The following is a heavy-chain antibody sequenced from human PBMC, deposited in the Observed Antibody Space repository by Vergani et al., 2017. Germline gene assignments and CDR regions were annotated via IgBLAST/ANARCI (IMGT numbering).Heavy chain of an antibody. D-gene: IGHD2-15*01. CDR3: ARGQSGYCTGDICYIHPWFES. J-gene: IGHJ5*01. Sequence: QVQLVQSGAEVKKPGASVKVSCKASGYTFNTYDINWVRQAPGQGLEWMGCMNPNSGNTGYAQRFQGRVTMTRDTSITTAYMELNSLRFGDTAVYYCARGQSGYCTGDICYIHPWFESWGQGTLVTVSS. V-gene: IGHV1-8*02. CDR2: MNPNSGNT. CDR1: GYTFNTYD.